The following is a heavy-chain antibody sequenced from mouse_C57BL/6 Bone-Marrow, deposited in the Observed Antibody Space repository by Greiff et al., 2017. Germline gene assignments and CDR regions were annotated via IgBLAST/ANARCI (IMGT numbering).Heavy chain of an antibody. Sequence: EVKVVESGGGLVTPGGSLKLSCAASGFTFCSYAMSWVRQTPEKRLEWVATISDGGSYTYYPDNVKGRFTISRDNAKNNLYLQMSHLKSEDTAMYYCARDGYYGSRDFDVRGTGTTETVSS. CDR3: ARDGYYGSRDFDV. CDR2: ISDGGSYT. J-gene: IGHJ1*03. D-gene: IGHD1-1*01. V-gene: IGHV5-4*01. CDR1: GFTFCSYA.